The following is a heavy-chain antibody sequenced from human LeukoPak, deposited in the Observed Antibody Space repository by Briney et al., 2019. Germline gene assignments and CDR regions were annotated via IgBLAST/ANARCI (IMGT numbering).Heavy chain of an antibody. D-gene: IGHD1-26*01. CDR3: ATWLGATFDY. CDR1: GYTFSKYS. CDR2: ISGYNGKT. Sequence: ASVKVSCTASGYTFSKYSINWVRQAPGQGLEWMGWISGYNGKTNYAQKLQDRDTMTTDTSTSTAYMELRSLRSDDTAMYYCATWLGATFDYWGQGTLVSVSS. V-gene: IGHV1-18*01. J-gene: IGHJ4*02.